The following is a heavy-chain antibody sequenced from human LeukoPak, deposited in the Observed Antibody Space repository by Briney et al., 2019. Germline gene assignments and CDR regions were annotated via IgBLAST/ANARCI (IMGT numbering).Heavy chain of an antibody. CDR1: GFTFSSFA. Sequence: PGRSLRLSCAASGFTFSSFAMHWVRQAPGKGLVWVAVISYDGSNKYYADSVKGRFTISRDNSKNTVYLQVNSLRDEDTAVYYCARDLEAANTYYFDYWGQGTMVTASS. CDR3: ARDLEAANTYYFDY. J-gene: IGHJ4*02. D-gene: IGHD6-13*01. CDR2: ISYDGSNK. V-gene: IGHV3-30*14.